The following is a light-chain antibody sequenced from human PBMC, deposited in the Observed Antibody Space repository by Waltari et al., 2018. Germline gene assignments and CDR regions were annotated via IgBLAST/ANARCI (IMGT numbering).Light chain of an antibody. CDR2: AAS. CDR3: QQRTDWPPLT. CDR1: QSVGTY. V-gene: IGKV3-11*01. J-gene: IGKJ4*01. Sequence: EIVLTQSPATLSLSPGERATLSCRASQSVGTYLAWYQQKPGQAPRLLLPAASYRASGIPARFSGSGSGTDFTLTISSLEPEDFAIYYCQQRTDWPPLTFGGGTKVEIK.